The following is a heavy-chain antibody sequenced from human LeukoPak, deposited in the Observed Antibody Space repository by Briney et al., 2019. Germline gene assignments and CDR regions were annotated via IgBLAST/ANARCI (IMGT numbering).Heavy chain of an antibody. V-gene: IGHV1-2*06. Sequence: ASVKVSCKASGYTFTGYYMHWVRQAPGQGLEWMGRINPNSGGTNYAQKLQGRVTMTRDTSISTAYMELSRLRSDDTAVYYCASGYCSSTSCLSWGGYYYYYMDVWGKGTTVTVSS. J-gene: IGHJ6*03. CDR1: GYTFTGYY. CDR3: ASGYCSSTSCLSWGGYYYYYMDV. CDR2: INPNSGGT. D-gene: IGHD2-2*01.